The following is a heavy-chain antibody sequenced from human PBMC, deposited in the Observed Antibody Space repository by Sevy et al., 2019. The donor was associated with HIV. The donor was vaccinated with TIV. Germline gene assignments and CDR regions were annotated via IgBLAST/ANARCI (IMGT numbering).Heavy chain of an antibody. CDR1: GYTFTKYY. D-gene: IGHD3-16*01. CDR3: RRTSPRGGFDY. V-gene: IGHV1-46*03. Sequence: PGASVKVSCKAPGYTFTKYYMHWVRQAPGQGLEWMGIINPSDVSTIYAQKFQGRVTMTRDTSTSTVYMELSSLRSDDTAVYYCRRTSPRGGFDYWGQGALVTVSS. J-gene: IGHJ4*02. CDR2: INPSDVST.